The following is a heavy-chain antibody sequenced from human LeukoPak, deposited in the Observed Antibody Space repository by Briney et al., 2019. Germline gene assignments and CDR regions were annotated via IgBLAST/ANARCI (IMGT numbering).Heavy chain of an antibody. CDR1: GYTFTGYY. J-gene: IGHJ4*02. CDR3: ARVLARREVGAGGLWLHGVDYYFDY. Sequence: ASVKVSCKASGYTFTGYYMHWVRQAPGQGLEWMGWINPNSGGTNYAQKFQGWVTMTRDTSISTAYMELSRLRSDDTAVYYCARVLARREVGAGGLWLHGVDYYFDYWGQGTLVTVSS. V-gene: IGHV1-2*04. D-gene: IGHD1-26*01. CDR2: INPNSGGT.